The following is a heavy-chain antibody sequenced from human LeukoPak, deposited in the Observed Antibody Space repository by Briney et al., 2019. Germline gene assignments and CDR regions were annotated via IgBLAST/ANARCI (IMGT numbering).Heavy chain of an antibody. D-gene: IGHD4-17*01. J-gene: IGHJ4*02. CDR2: INQSGST. CDR3: AREKSAVTASFDY. Sequence: SETLSLTCAVYGGSFSNYYWSWIRQSPGKGLEWIGEINQSGSTNYNPSLKSRVTISLDASKHQFSLKLTSATAADTAVYYCAREKSAVTASFDYWGQGDLVTVSS. CDR1: GGSFSNYY. V-gene: IGHV4-34*01.